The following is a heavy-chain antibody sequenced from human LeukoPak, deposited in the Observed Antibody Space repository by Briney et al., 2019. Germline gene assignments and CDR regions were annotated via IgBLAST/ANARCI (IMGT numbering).Heavy chain of an antibody. Sequence: GGSLRLSCAASGFTLRSYSMNWVRQAPGKGLEWVSAISSSSSYIYYADSVKGRFTISRDNAKNSLYLQMNCLRAEDTAVYYCARGSVITMVRGARGYYYYMDVWGKGTTVTVSS. CDR2: ISSSSSYI. J-gene: IGHJ6*03. CDR1: GFTLRSYS. V-gene: IGHV3-21*01. D-gene: IGHD3-10*01. CDR3: ARGSVITMVRGARGYYYYMDV.